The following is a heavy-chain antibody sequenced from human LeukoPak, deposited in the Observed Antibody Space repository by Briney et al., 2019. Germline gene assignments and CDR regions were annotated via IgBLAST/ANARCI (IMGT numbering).Heavy chain of an antibody. V-gene: IGHV3-74*01. CDR3: ARVLVGAHFDY. CDR2: INSDGSST. J-gene: IGHJ4*02. Sequence: PGGSLRLSCAASGFTFSSYWMHWVRQAPGKGLVWVSRINSDGSSTSYANSVKGRFTISRDNAKNTLYLQVNSLRAEDTAVYYRARVLVGAHFDYWGQGTLVTVSS. D-gene: IGHD1-26*01. CDR1: GFTFSSYW.